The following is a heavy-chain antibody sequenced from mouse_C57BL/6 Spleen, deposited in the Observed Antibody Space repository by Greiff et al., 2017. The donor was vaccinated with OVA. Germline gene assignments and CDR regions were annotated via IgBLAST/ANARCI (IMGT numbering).Heavy chain of an antibody. CDR3: TRYYGSSYDWFAY. V-gene: IGHV1-15*01. CDR1: GYTITDYE. J-gene: IGHJ3*01. D-gene: IGHD1-1*01. Sequence: QVQLQQSGAELVRPGASVTLSCKASGYTITDYEMHWVMQTPVHGLEWIGAIEPETGGNAYNQKLKGKAIMTADKSSSTDYMELRSLTSEDSAVYYCTRYYGSSYDWFAYWGQGTLVTVSA. CDR2: IEPETGGN.